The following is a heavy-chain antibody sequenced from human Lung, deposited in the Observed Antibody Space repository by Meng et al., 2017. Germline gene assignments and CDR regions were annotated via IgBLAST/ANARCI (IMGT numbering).Heavy chain of an antibody. CDR3: ARDLAWVLFDY. D-gene: IGHD3-3*01. CDR1: VCNFGDYF. J-gene: IGHJ4*02. V-gene: IGHV3-74*01. CDR2: IVSDGGIT. Sequence: LDAWGCLVKPGGSLGLFCGAFVCNFGDYFMRVVRLSPGKGLEWISRIVSDGGITTYADSVKGRFTVSRDNAKNTLYLQMNSLGADDTAVYYCARDLAWVLFDYWGQGALVTVSS.